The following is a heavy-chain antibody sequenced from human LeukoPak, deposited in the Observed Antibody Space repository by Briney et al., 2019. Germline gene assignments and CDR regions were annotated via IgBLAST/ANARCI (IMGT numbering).Heavy chain of an antibody. Sequence: GGSLRLSWAASGXTFSSYSMNWVRQAPGKGREWVSYISSSSSRIYYADSVKGRFTISRDNAKNSLYLQMNSLRDEDTAVYYCARDATVAGRLKPNWFDPWGQGALVTVSS. CDR3: ARDATVAGRLKPNWFDP. V-gene: IGHV3-48*02. D-gene: IGHD1-14*01. CDR1: GXTFSSYS. CDR2: ISSSSSRI. J-gene: IGHJ5*02.